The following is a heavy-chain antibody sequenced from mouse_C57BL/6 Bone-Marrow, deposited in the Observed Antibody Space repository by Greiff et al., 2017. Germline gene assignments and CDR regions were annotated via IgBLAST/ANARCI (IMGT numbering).Heavy chain of an antibody. CDR2: IYPRDGST. J-gene: IGHJ1*03. CDR1: GYTFTSYD. CDR3: ARDYGSSYWYFDV. D-gene: IGHD1-1*01. Sequence: QVQLQQSGPELVKPGASVKLSCTASGYTFTSYDINWVKQRPGQGLEWLGWIYPRDGSTTYNEKFKGKATLTVDTSSSTAYMELHRLTSEDSAVYFCARDYGSSYWYFDVWGTGTTVTVSS. V-gene: IGHV1-85*01.